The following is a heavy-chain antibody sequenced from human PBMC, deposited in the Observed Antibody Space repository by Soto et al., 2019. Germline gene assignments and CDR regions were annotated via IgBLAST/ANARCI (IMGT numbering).Heavy chain of an antibody. CDR1: EFTFSSYE. J-gene: IGHJ4*02. Sequence: LRLSCVASEFTFSSYEMNWVRQAPGKGLEWFSYISSSGTTIYYTDSVTCRFTLSRDNAKKSLYLQMNSLRAEDTAVYYCVRFGGAAAGPGDYWGQGTLVTVSS. CDR3: VRFGGAAAGPGDY. D-gene: IGHD6-13*01. CDR2: ISSSGTTI. V-gene: IGHV3-48*03.